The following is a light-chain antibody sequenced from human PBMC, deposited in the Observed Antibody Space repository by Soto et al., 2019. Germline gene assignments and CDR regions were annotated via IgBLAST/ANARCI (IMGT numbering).Light chain of an antibody. CDR2: DAS. Sequence: DLQMTQSPSSLSASVGDRVTITCQASQDISNYLNCYQQKPGKAPKLLIYDASNLETGVPSRFSGSGSGTDFIFTISSLQPEDTATYYCQQYDNFPFGGGTKVEIK. J-gene: IGKJ4*01. CDR1: QDISNY. CDR3: QQYDNFP. V-gene: IGKV1-33*01.